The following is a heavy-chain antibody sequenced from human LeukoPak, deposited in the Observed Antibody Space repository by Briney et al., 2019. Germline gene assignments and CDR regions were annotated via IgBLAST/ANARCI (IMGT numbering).Heavy chain of an antibody. CDR2: IYSSGST. V-gene: IGHV4-38-2*02. CDR3: ARGPTSDIYDSSGYYYNY. Sequence: SETLSLTCTVSGDAVYYWNWIRQPAGKGLEWIGNIYSSGSTYYNASLKSRVTISVDTSKKQFSLKLSSVTAADTAVYYCARGPTSDIYDSSGYYYNYWGQGTLVTVSS. CDR1: GDAVYY. D-gene: IGHD3-22*01. J-gene: IGHJ4*02.